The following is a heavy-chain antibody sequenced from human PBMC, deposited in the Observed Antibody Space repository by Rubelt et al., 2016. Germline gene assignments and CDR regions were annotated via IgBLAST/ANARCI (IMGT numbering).Heavy chain of an antibody. Sequence: QVQLQQWGAGLLKPSETLSLTCAVYGGSFSGYYWSWIRQPPGKGLEWIGEINHSGSTNYNPSLKSRVTISVDTSKNQFSLKLSSVTAADTAVYYCAREKEQQLAHDYWGQGTLVTVSS. J-gene: IGHJ4*02. CDR1: GGSFSGYY. CDR2: INHSGST. V-gene: IGHV4-34*01. CDR3: AREKEQQLAHDY. D-gene: IGHD6-13*01.